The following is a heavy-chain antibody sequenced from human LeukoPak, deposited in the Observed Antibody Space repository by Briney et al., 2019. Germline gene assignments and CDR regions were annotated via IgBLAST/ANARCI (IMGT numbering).Heavy chain of an antibody. CDR2: IYYSGST. CDR3: AKDYSSGWYRGLGAFDI. CDR1: GGSISSSSYY. D-gene: IGHD6-19*01. V-gene: IGHV4-39*07. J-gene: IGHJ3*02. Sequence: SETLSLTCTVSGGSISSSSYYWGWIRQPPGKGLEWIGGIYYSGSTYYNPSLKRRVTISVDTSKNQFSLKLSSVTAADTAVYYCAKDYSSGWYRGLGAFDIWGQGTMVTVSX.